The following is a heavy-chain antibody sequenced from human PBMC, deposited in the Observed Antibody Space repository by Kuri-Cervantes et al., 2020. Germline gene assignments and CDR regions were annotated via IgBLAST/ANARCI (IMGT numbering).Heavy chain of an antibody. J-gene: IGHJ6*03. D-gene: IGHD1-26*01. CDR2: ISSDSIT. CDR1: GFTFSTYS. V-gene: IGHV3-48*01. CDR3: ARVAREGSYYYYYMDV. Sequence: GESLKISCAASGFTFSTYSMNWVRQAPGKGLEWVSFISSDSITHYADSVKGRFTISRDNSKNTLYLHMNSLRAEDTAVYYCARVAREGSYYYYYMDVWGKGTTVTVSS.